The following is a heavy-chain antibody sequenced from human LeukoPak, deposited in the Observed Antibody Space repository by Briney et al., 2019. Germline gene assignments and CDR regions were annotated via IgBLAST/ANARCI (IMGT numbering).Heavy chain of an antibody. D-gene: IGHD3-16*01. CDR1: GGSFSGYY. CDR3: ARDPWGSYYVDY. J-gene: IGHJ4*02. V-gene: IGHV4-34*01. Sequence: SETLSLTCAVYGGSFSGYYWSWIRQPPGKGLEWIGEINLSGGTNYNPSPTSRATISVHTSKNQSSLKLSSGTAADTAVYYCARDPWGSYYVDYWGQGTLVTVSS. CDR2: INLSGGT.